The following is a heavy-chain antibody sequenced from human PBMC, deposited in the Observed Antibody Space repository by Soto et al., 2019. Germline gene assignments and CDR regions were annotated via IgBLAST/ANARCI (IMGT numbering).Heavy chain of an antibody. CDR3: ARGGGIAAAGFDY. J-gene: IGHJ4*02. Sequence: GGSLRLSCAASGFTFSDHYMDWVRQAPGKGLEWVGRTRNKANSYTTEYAEAVKGRFTISRDDSKNSLYLQMNSLKTEDTAVYYCARGGGIAAAGFDYWGQGTLVTVSS. D-gene: IGHD6-13*01. V-gene: IGHV3-72*01. CDR2: TRNKANSYTT. CDR1: GFTFSDHY.